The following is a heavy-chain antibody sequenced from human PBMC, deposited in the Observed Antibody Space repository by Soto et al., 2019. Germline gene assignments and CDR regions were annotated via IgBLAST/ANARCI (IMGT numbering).Heavy chain of an antibody. V-gene: IGHV4-31*03. CDR3: ARGSYYYDSSGYYHNWFDP. D-gene: IGHD3-22*01. Sequence: PSETLSLTCTVSGGSISSGGYYWSWIRQHPGKGLEWIGYIYYSGSTYYNPSLKSRVTISVDTSKNQFSLKLSSVTAADTAVYYRARGSYYYDSSGYYHNWFDPWGQGTLVTVSS. J-gene: IGHJ5*02. CDR2: IYYSGST. CDR1: GGSISSGGYY.